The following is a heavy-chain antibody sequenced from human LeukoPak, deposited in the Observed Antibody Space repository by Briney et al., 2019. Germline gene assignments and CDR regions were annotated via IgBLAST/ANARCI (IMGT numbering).Heavy chain of an antibody. CDR1: GYTFTSYY. CDR2: INPSGGST. V-gene: IGHV1-46*01. Sequence: ASVKVSSTASGYTFTSYYMHWVRQAPGQGLEWMGIINPSGGSTSYAQKFQCRVTMTRDMSTSTVYMELSSLRSEDTAVYYCARRGNYYDSSGTLNVDYWGQGTLVTVSS. D-gene: IGHD3-22*01. CDR3: ARRGNYYDSSGTLNVDY. J-gene: IGHJ4*02.